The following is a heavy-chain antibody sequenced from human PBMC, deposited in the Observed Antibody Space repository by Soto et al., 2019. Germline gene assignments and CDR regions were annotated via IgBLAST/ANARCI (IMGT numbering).Heavy chain of an antibody. CDR2: INPNSGGT. D-gene: IGHD6-19*01. Sequence: ASVKVSCKASGYTFTGYYMHWVRQAPGQGLEWMGWINPNSGGTNYAQKFQGWVTMTRDTSISTAYMELSRLRSDDTAVYYCARQPGIAVAGTEGYYYGMDVWGQGTTVTVSS. V-gene: IGHV1-2*04. CDR3: ARQPGIAVAGTEGYYYGMDV. CDR1: GYTFTGYY. J-gene: IGHJ6*02.